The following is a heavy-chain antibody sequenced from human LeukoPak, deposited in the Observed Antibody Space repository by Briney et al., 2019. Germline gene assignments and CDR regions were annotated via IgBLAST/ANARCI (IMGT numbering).Heavy chain of an antibody. CDR2: ISAYNGNT. J-gene: IGHJ6*02. V-gene: IGHV1-18*01. CDR1: GYTFTSYG. Sequence: ASVKVSCKASGYTFTSYGISWVRQAPGQGLEWMGWISAYNGNTNYAQKLQGRVTMTTDTSTSTAYMELRSLRSDDTAVYYCASQGQQRRYYYYGMDVWGQGTTVTVSS. CDR3: ASQGQQRRYYYYGMDV. D-gene: IGHD6-13*01.